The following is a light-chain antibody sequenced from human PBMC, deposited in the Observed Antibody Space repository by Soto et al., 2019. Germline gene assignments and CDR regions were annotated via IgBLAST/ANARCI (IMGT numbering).Light chain of an antibody. CDR3: QQYGSSGT. V-gene: IGKV3-20*01. CDR1: QTVSTNY. J-gene: IGKJ1*01. CDR2: GAS. Sequence: EIVLTQSPGTLSLSPLEIATLSFMASQTVSTNYLAWYQQKPGQAPRLLIYGASKRATGIPDRFSGSGSGTDFTLTISRLETEDFAVYYCQQYGSSGTFGQGTKVDIK.